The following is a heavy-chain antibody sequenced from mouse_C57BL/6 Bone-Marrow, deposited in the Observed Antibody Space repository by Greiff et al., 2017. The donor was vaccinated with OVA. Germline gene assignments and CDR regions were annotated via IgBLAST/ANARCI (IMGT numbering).Heavy chain of an antibody. D-gene: IGHD1-1*02. CDR2: IDRENGDT. CDR1: GFNIKDDY. Sequence: EVQLQQSGAELVRPGASVKLSCTASGFNIKDDYMHWVKQRPEQGLEWIGWIDRENGDTEYASKFQGMTTITADTSSNTAYLQLSSLTSEDTAVYCCTTGWPLDYWGQGTTLTVSS. V-gene: IGHV14-4*01. J-gene: IGHJ2*01. CDR3: TTGWPLDY.